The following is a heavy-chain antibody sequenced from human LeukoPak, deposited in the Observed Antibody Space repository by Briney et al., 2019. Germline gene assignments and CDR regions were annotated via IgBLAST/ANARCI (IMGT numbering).Heavy chain of an antibody. CDR3: AKDRSAIAVAGHFDD. CDR2: IRGSGGRT. V-gene: IGHV3-23*01. J-gene: IGHJ4*02. CDR1: GFPFSSYP. D-gene: IGHD6-19*01. Sequence: PGGSLRLSCGASGFPFSSYPMSWVRQAPGKGLEWVSAIRGSGGRTYYAPCEKGRYTISRDNSKNTLYLQMNTRRAEDTAVYYGAKDRSAIAVAGHFDDWGQGTLVTVS.